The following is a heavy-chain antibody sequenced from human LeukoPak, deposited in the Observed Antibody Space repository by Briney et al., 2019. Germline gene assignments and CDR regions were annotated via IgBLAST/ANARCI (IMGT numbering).Heavy chain of an antibody. Sequence: GGSLRLSCAASGFTFSNYAMSWVRQAPGKGLEWVSAILGSGGSTYYADSVKGRFTVSRDNSKSTLCLQMNSLRAEDTALYYCAKWGDYDVLTGYYVPDYWGQGTLVTVSS. J-gene: IGHJ4*02. D-gene: IGHD3-9*01. V-gene: IGHV3-23*01. CDR1: GFTFSNYA. CDR2: ILGSGGST. CDR3: AKWGDYDVLTGYYVPDY.